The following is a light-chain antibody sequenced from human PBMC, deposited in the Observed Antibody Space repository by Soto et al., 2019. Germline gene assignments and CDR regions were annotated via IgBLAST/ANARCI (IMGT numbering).Light chain of an antibody. J-gene: IGKJ1*01. V-gene: IGKV3-20*01. CDR1: QSVSSY. CDR3: QQYGDSPWT. Sequence: EIVLPPSPATQSLYPGARATPSRRASQSVSSYLAWYQQKPGQAPRLLIYDTAKRATGVPDRFSGSGSGTDFTLTISRLEPEDFAVYYCQQYGDSPWTFGQGTKVDIK. CDR2: DTA.